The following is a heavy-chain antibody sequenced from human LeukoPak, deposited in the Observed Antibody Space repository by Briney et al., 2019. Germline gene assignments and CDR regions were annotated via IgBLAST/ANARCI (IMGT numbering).Heavy chain of an antibody. D-gene: IGHD3-10*02. CDR3: ARDGKSSALFGELLSHWFDP. Sequence: ASVKVSCKASGYTFTGYYMHWVRQAPGQGLEWMGWINPNSGGTKYAQKFQGRVTMTRDTSISIAYMELSMLRSDDTAVYYCARDGKSSALFGELLSHWFDPWGQGTLVTVSS. V-gene: IGHV1-2*02. CDR2: INPNSGGT. CDR1: GYTFTGYY. J-gene: IGHJ5*02.